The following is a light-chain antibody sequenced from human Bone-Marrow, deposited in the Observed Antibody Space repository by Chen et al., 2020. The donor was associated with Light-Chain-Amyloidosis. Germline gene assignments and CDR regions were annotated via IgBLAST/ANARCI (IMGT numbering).Light chain of an antibody. CDR2: IDT. Sequence: SYELTQPPSVSVSPGQTARITCSGDDLPTKYAYWYQQKPGQAPVLVIHIDTERPSGISDRFSGSSSGTTATLTISGVQAEDEADYHCQSADSSGTYEGIFGGGTKLTVL. J-gene: IGLJ2*01. V-gene: IGLV3-25*03. CDR3: QSADSSGTYEGI. CDR1: DLPTKY.